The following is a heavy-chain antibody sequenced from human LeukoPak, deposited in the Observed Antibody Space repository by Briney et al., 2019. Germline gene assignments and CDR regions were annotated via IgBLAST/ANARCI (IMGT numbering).Heavy chain of an antibody. Sequence: GSLRLSFAASGFTVSSNYMSWVRQAPGKGLEWVSVIYSGGSTYYADSVKGRFTISRDNSKNTLYLQMNSLRAEDTAVYYCARASGYSGSLYAFDIWGQGTMVTVSS. D-gene: IGHD1-26*01. CDR3: ARASGYSGSLYAFDI. CDR2: IYSGGST. V-gene: IGHV3-66*01. J-gene: IGHJ3*02. CDR1: GFTVSSNY.